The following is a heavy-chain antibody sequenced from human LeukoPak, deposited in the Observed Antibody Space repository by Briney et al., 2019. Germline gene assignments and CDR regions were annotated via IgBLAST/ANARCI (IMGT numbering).Heavy chain of an antibody. CDR1: GGSISSYY. J-gene: IGHJ4*02. Sequence: SETLSLTCTVSGGSISSYYWSWIRQPAGKGLEWIGRISSSGTTNYNPSLKSRVTMSVDTSKNQFSLKLSSVTAADTVMYYCARDSGSGNFDYWGQGTLVTVSS. CDR3: ARDSGSGNFDY. CDR2: ISSSGTT. D-gene: IGHD3-10*01. V-gene: IGHV4-4*07.